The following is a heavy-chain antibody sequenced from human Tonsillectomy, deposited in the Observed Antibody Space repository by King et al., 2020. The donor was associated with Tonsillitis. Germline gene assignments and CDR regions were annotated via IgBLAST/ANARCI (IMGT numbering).Heavy chain of an antibody. Sequence: VQLVESGGGVVQPGRSLRLSCAVSGVTFSGYGMHWVRQAPGKGLEWVAAISNDGNNKYYTDSVKGRFTISRDNSKDTLYLQLSSLRTEDTAVYYCAKESRLTSPLGYAWGGYDGGSLDYWGQGTLVSVSS. CDR3: AKESRLTSPLGYAWGGYDGGSLDY. J-gene: IGHJ4*02. D-gene: IGHD3-16*01. CDR2: ISNDGNNK. V-gene: IGHV3-30*18. CDR1: GVTFSGYG.